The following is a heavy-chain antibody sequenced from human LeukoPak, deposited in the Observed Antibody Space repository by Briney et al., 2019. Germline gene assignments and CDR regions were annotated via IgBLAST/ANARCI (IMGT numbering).Heavy chain of an antibody. D-gene: IGHD3-3*01. CDR1: GFTFSSYG. V-gene: IGHV3-30*02. CDR3: APLGPIHYDFWSGEKGHAFDI. CDR2: IRYDGSNK. J-gene: IGHJ3*02. Sequence: GGSLRLSCAASGFTFSSYGMHWVRQAPGKGLEWVAFIRYDGSNKYYADSVKGRFTISRDNSKNTLYLQMNSLRAEDTAVYYCAPLGPIHYDFWSGEKGHAFDIWGQGTMVTVSS.